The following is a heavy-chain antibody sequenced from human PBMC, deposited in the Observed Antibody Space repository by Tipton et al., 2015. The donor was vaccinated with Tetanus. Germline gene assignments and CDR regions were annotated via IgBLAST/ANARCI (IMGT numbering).Heavy chain of an antibody. J-gene: IGHJ4*02. D-gene: IGHD3-16*02. V-gene: IGHV4-39*01. Sequence: TLSLTCTVSGGSISSSSYYWGWIRQPPGKGLEWIGSIYYSGSTYYNPSLKSRVTISVDTSKNQFSLKLSSVTAADTAVYYCARGLYDYVWGSCRRRPVGGPIDYWGQGTLVTVSS. CDR1: GGSISSSSYY. CDR3: ARGLYDYVWGSCRRRPVGGPIDY. CDR2: IYYSGST.